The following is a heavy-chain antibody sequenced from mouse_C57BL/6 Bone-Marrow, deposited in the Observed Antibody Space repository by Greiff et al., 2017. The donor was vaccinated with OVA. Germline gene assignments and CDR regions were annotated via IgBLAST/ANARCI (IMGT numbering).Heavy chain of an antibody. D-gene: IGHD2-3*01. CDR2: IWRGGST. V-gene: IGHV2-5*01. J-gene: IGHJ4*01. CDR3: AKQIYDGYYYAMDY. Sequence: VMLVESGPGLVQPSQRLSITCTVSGFSLTSYGVHWVRQSPGKGLEWLGVIWRGGSTDYNAAFMSRLSITKDNSKSQVFFKMNSLQADDTAIYYCAKQIYDGYYYAMDYWGQGTSVTVSS. CDR1: GFSLTSYG.